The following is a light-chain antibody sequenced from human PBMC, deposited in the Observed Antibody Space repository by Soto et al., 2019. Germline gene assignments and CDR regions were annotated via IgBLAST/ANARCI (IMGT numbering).Light chain of an antibody. Sequence: DIVMTQSPLSLPVTHGEPASMSCRSNQRLLHSNGYNYLDWYLQKPGQSPRLLIYLGFDRASGVPVRFSGSGSGTDFTLTISRVEAEDVGVYFCMQALETPLTFGPGTKVDIK. CDR1: QRLLHSNGYNY. J-gene: IGKJ3*01. CDR2: LGF. V-gene: IGKV2-28*01. CDR3: MQALETPLT.